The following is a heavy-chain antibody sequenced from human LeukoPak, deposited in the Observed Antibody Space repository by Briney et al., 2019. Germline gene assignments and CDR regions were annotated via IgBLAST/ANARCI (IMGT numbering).Heavy chain of an antibody. CDR3: RGYCSGGTCSFDY. V-gene: IGHV3-11*01. Sequence: GGSLRLSCAASGFTFSDYYMSWIRQAPGKGLEWVSYISSSGSTIYYADSVKGRFTISRDNSKNTLYLQMDSLRAEDTAVYHCRGYCSGGTCSFDYWGQGTLVTVSS. J-gene: IGHJ4*02. CDR1: GFTFSDYY. D-gene: IGHD2-15*01. CDR2: ISSSGSTI.